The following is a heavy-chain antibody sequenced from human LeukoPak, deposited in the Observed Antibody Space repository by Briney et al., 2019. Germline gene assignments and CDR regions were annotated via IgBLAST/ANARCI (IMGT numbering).Heavy chain of an antibody. V-gene: IGHV3-11*01. J-gene: IGHJ6*02. CDR1: GFTFSDYY. CDR3: ARAAAGSQATWGFVDV. Sequence: EGSLRLSCAASGFTFSDYYMSWIRQAPGKGLEWVSYISSSGSTIYYADSVKGRFTISRDNAKNSLYLQMNSLRAEDTAVYYCARAAAGSQATWGFVDVWGQGTTVTVSS. CDR2: ISSSGSTI. D-gene: IGHD6-13*01.